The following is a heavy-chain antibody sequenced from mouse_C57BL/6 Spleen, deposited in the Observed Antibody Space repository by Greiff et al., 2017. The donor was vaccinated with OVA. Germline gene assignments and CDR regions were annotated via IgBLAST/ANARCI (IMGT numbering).Heavy chain of an antibody. CDR1: GYTFTSYW. CDR3: ARPYYGSCPYYAMDY. D-gene: IGHD1-1*01. J-gene: IGHJ4*01. V-gene: IGHV1-55*01. Sequence: QVQLQQPGAELVKPGASVKMSCKASGYTFTSYWITWVKQRPGHVLAWIGDIYPGRGSTNYNEKFKSKATLTVDTSSSTAYMQLSSLTSEDSAVYYCARPYYGSCPYYAMDYWGQGTSVTVSS. CDR2: IYPGRGST.